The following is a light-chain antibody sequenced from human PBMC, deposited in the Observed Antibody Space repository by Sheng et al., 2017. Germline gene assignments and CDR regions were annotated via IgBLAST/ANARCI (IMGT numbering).Light chain of an antibody. V-gene: IGLV2-8*01. Sequence: QSALTQPPSASGSPGQSVTISCTGSNDDVRDFVSWYQQQPGKAPKLLVYEVSKRPSGVPDRFSGSKYGNTASLTVSGLLPEDEGDYYCSSFTATNDYVFGAGTEGHR. CDR2: EVS. J-gene: IGLJ1*01. CDR3: SSFTATNDYV. CDR1: NDDVRDF.